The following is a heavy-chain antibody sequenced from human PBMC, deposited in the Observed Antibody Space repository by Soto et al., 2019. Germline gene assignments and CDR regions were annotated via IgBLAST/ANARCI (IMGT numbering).Heavy chain of an antibody. D-gene: IGHD2-15*01. Sequence: GGSLRLSCAASGFTFSNAWLSWFRQAPGKGLEWVGRIKSKTAGGTTDYAAPVKGRITISRDDSNITPYLQMNSLKTKDTAGYYCTTDDTPEAHGGQGTRVTVSS. CDR2: IKSKTAGGTT. J-gene: IGHJ1*01. CDR3: TTDDTPEAH. CDR1: GFTFSNAW. V-gene: IGHV3-15*01.